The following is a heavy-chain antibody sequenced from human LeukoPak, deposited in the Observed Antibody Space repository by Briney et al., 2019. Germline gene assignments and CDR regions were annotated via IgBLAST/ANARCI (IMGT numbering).Heavy chain of an antibody. CDR2: IYYSGST. V-gene: IGHV4-59*08. J-gene: IGHJ4*02. CDR3: ASVDDSSGYYFGY. Sequence: SETLSLTCTVSGGSISSDYWSWMRQPPGKGLEWIGYIYYSGSTNYNPSLKSRVTISVDTSKNQFSLKLSSVTAADTAVYYCASVDDSSGYYFGYWGQGTLVTVSS. CDR1: GGSISSDY. D-gene: IGHD3-22*01.